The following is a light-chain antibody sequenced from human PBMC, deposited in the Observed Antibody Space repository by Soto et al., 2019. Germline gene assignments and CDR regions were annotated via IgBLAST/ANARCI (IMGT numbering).Light chain of an antibody. Sequence: QSALTQPPSASGSPGQSVTLSCTGTKRDIGVYDFVSWYQHHPGKAPRLIIYEVVQRPSGVPDRFSGSKSGNTASLTVSGLQAADEADYFCKSYAGSNTYVFGSGTKVTVL. J-gene: IGLJ1*01. CDR1: KRDIGVYDF. V-gene: IGLV2-8*01. CDR3: KSYAGSNTYV. CDR2: EVV.